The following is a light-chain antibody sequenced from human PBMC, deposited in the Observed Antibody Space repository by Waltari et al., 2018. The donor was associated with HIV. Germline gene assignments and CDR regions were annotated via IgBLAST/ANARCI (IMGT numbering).Light chain of an antibody. CDR3: SSHAGSKVV. J-gene: IGLJ2*01. CDR1: SSDVGGYNY. Sequence: QSALTQPPSASGSPGQSVTLSCTGTSSDVGGYNYVSWHQQHPGKAPKLMIYDVIKRPSGAPYRFSGSKSGNTASLTVSGLQPEDEADYYCSSHAGSKVVFGGGTRLTVL. V-gene: IGLV2-8*01. CDR2: DVI.